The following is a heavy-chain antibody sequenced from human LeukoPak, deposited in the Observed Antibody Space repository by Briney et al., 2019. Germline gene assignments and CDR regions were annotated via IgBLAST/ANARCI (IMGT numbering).Heavy chain of an antibody. CDR2: INLSGST. CDR1: GGSFSGYY. CDR3: ARLDGYSSSWPYYYYGMDV. Sequence: SETLSLTCAVYGGSFSGYYWSWIRQPPGKGLGWIGEINLSGSTNYNPSLKSRVTISVDTSKNQFSLKLSSVTAADTAVYYCARLDGYSSSWPYYYYGMDVWGQGTTVTVSS. D-gene: IGHD6-13*01. J-gene: IGHJ6*02. V-gene: IGHV4-34*01.